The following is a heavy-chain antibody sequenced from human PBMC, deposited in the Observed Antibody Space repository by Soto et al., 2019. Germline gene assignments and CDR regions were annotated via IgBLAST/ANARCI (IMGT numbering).Heavy chain of an antibody. D-gene: IGHD1-26*01. J-gene: IGHJ2*01. V-gene: IGHV1-46*01. CDR3: ARGGMGGSDWYFDL. CDR2: INPSGGST. Sequence: QAPGQGLEWMGIINPSGGSTSYAQKFQGRVTMTRDTSTSTVYMELSSLRSEDTAVYYCARGGMGGSDWYFDLWGRGTLVTVSS.